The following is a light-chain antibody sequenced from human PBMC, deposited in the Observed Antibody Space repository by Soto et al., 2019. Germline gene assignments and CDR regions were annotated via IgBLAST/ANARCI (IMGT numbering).Light chain of an antibody. CDR1: QSVSSSY. Sequence: EIVLTQSPATLSLSPGERATLSCRASQSVSSSYLAWYQQKPGQAPRLLICGASSRATGIPDRFSGSGSGTDFTLTISRLEPEDFAVYYCQQYGSSPWTFGQGTKVEIK. CDR3: QQYGSSPWT. CDR2: GAS. V-gene: IGKV3-20*01. J-gene: IGKJ1*01.